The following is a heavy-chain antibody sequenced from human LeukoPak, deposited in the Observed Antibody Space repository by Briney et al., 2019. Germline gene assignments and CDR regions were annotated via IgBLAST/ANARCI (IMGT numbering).Heavy chain of an antibody. CDR3: AREDPHLVSFDY. J-gene: IGHJ4*02. CDR1: GFTFSSYA. D-gene: IGHD5/OR15-5a*01. Sequence: GGSLRLSCAASGFTFSSYAMHWVRQAPGKGLEWVAVISYDGSNKYYADSVKGRFTISRDNSKNTLYLQMNSLRAEDTAVYYCAREDPHLVSFDYWGQGTLVTVSS. V-gene: IGHV3-30-3*01. CDR2: ISYDGSNK.